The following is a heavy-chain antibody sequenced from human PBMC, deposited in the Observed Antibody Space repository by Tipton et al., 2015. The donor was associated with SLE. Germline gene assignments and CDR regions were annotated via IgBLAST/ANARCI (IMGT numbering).Heavy chain of an antibody. V-gene: IGHV4-38-2*02. J-gene: IGHJ4*02. Sequence: TLSLTCTVSGHSISTTYYWGWIRQPPGKGLEWIGNIYHSGSTFYYPSLESRVTISVDTSKNHFSLKLSSVTAADTAIYYCARSYGNLYYFDYWGQGTLVTVSS. CDR2: IYHSGST. CDR3: ARSYGNLYYFDY. CDR1: GHSISTTYY. D-gene: IGHD4-17*01.